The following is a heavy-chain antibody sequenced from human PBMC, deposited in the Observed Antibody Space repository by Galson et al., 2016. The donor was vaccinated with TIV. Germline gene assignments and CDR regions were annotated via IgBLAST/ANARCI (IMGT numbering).Heavy chain of an antibody. CDR1: GDSLSELV. J-gene: IGHJ5*02. CDR3: ATVAWFPGLSLDT. Sequence: SCKVSGDSLSELVMHWVRQAPGKGLEWMGGFDPEVAKTVYAQKLQDRVTMAADTSTNTAYMELGSLRFEDTAVYYCATVAWFPGLSLDTWGQGTLVTVSS. V-gene: IGHV1-24*01. CDR2: FDPEVAKT. D-gene: IGHD2/OR15-2a*01.